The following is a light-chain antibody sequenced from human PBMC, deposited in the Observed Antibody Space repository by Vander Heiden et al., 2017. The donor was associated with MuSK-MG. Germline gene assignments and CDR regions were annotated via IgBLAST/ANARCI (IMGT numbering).Light chain of an antibody. CDR2: DAS. V-gene: IGKV1-8*01. J-gene: IGKJ4*01. CDR1: RGVTTY. CDR3: QQSYTYPLT. Sequence: AIWLTQSPSSFSASTGDRVTISCRASRGVTTYLAWYQQKPGQAPKLLIYDASTLQSGVPSRFSGSGSGTEFILTISSLQAEDFATYYCQQSYTYPLTFGGGTKVDLK.